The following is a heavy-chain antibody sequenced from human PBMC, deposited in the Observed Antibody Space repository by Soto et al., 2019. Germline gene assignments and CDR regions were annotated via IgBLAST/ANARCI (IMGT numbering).Heavy chain of an antibody. Sequence: QVQLQESGPGLVKPSQTLSLTCTVSGGSISSGDYYWSWIRQPPGKGLEWIGYIYYSGSTYYNPSLKSRVTISVDTSKNQFSLKLSSVTAADTAVYYCARASRLNYDFWSGYYFGPYYYYGMDVWGQGTTVTVSS. CDR2: IYYSGST. D-gene: IGHD3-3*01. J-gene: IGHJ6*02. V-gene: IGHV4-30-4*01. CDR1: GGSISSGDYY. CDR3: ARASRLNYDFWSGYYFGPYYYYGMDV.